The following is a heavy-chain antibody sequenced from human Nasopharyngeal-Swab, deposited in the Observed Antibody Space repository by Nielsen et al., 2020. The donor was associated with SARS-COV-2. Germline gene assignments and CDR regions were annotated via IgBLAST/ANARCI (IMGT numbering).Heavy chain of an antibody. CDR1: GFTVSSNY. CDR2: IYSGGSI. Sequence: GESLKISCAASGFTVSSNYMSWVRQAPGKGLEWVSVIYSGGSIYYADSVKGRFTISRDNAKNSLYLQMNSLRAEDTAVYYCARDRFTMVRGAFDPWGQGTLVTVSS. D-gene: IGHD3-10*01. CDR3: ARDRFTMVRGAFDP. V-gene: IGHV3-53*01. J-gene: IGHJ5*02.